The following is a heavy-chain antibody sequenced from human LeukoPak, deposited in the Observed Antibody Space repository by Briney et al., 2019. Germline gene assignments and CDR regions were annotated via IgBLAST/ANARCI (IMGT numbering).Heavy chain of an antibody. CDR2: IYYSGST. CDR1: GGSVSSGSYY. D-gene: IGHD3-22*01. J-gene: IGHJ4*02. Sequence: SETLSLTCTVSGGSVSSGSYYWSWIRQPPGKGLEWIGYIYYSGSTNYNPSLKSRVTISVDASRSQFSLKLRSVTAADTAVYYCGRETPARGYYDTSGYPTDWGQGTLVTVSS. CDR3: GRETPARGYYDTSGYPTD. V-gene: IGHV4-61*01.